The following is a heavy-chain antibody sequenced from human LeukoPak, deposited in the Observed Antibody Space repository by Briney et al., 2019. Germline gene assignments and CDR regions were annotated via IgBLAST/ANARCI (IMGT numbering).Heavy chain of an antibody. CDR2: IRPNNGGT. Sequence: ASVKLSCKASGYTFTDYYVHWVRQAPGQGPGWMGWIRPNNGGTNYAQKFQGRVTMTRDTSISTAYMDLSRLTYDDTAVYYCTREGILVAGNYFRYWGQGTVVTVSS. CDR1: GYTFTDYY. D-gene: IGHD6-19*01. V-gene: IGHV1-2*02. CDR3: TREGILVAGNYFRY. J-gene: IGHJ4*02.